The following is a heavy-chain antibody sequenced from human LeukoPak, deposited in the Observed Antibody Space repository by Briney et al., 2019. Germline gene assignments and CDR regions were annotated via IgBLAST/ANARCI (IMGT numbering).Heavy chain of an antibody. CDR1: GGPIISHY. CDR2: ISNSGST. CDR3: GRDALVGYLSFYYMDV. D-gene: IGHD2-15*01. Sequence: SETLSLTCTVSGGPIISHYWTWIWQSPVKGLEWIGDISNSGSTSYNPSLKSRVTISIDTSKNQFSLKLSSVTAADTAVYYCGRDALVGYLSFYYMDVWGKGTTVTVSS. V-gene: IGHV4-59*11. J-gene: IGHJ6*03.